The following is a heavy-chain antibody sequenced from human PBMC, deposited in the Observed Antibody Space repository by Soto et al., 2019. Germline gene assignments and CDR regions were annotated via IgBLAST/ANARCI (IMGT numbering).Heavy chain of an antibody. V-gene: IGHV1-3*01. CDR1: GYTFTSYA. CDR3: ARDHQRYYYGSGSSPGPYYYYYGMDV. J-gene: IGHJ6*02. Sequence: ASVKVSCKASGYTFTSYAMHWVRRAPGQRLERMGWINAGNGNTKYSQKFQGRVTITRDTSASTAYMELSSLRSEDTAVYYCARDHQRYYYGSGSSPGPYYYYYGMDVWG. CDR2: INAGNGNT. D-gene: IGHD3-10*01.